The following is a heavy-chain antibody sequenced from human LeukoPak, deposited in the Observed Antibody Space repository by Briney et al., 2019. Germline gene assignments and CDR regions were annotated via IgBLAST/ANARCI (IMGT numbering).Heavy chain of an antibody. D-gene: IGHD3-22*01. J-gene: IGHJ3*02. Sequence: SETLSLTCTVSGGSISSYYWSWIRQPPGKGLEWIGYIYYSGSTNYNPSLKSRVTISIDTSKSQFSLRLSSVTAADTAVYYCARDRAEWQYYFDTSGDYYVGDSFDIWAKGQWSPSLQ. CDR1: GGSISSYY. CDR3: ARDRAEWQYYFDTSGDYYVGDSFDI. V-gene: IGHV4-59*12. CDR2: IYYSGST.